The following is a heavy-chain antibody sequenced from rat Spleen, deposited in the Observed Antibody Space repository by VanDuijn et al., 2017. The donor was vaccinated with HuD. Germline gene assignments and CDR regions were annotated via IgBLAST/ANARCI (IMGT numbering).Heavy chain of an antibody. CDR3: ARRYDFDY. Sequence: EVQLVESDGGLVQPGRSLKLSCAASGFTFSDYNMAWVRQAPTKGLEWVATISYDGSGTYYRDSVKGRFTISRDNAKSTLYLQMDSLRSEDTATYYCARRYDFDYWGQGVMVTVSS. J-gene: IGHJ2*01. CDR2: ISYDGSGT. CDR1: GFTFSDYN. V-gene: IGHV5-29*01. D-gene: IGHD1-11*01.